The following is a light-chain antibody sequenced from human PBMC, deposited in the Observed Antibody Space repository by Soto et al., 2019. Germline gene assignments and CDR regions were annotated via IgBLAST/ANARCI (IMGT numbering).Light chain of an antibody. V-gene: IGKV1-33*01. J-gene: IGKJ3*01. Sequence: DIQMTQSPSSLSASVGDRVTITCQASQDISNHLNWYQQKPGKAPKLLIYDASNLETGVPSSFSGSGSGTHFTFTITSLRPEDFATYYCQQYDNLPTFTFGPGTKVDIK. CDR1: QDISNH. CDR3: QQYDNLPTFT. CDR2: DAS.